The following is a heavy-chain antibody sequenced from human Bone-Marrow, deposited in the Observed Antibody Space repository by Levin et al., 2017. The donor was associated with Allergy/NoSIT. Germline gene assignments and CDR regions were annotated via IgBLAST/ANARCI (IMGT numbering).Heavy chain of an antibody. CDR1: GYPLTELA. V-gene: IGHV1-24*01. D-gene: IGHD3-10*01. CDR3: ATDLPLSSWFGEAENAYTYPY. CDR2: FNPEEGKT. J-gene: IGHJ4*02. Sequence: GESLKISCKVSGYPLTELAMHWVRQAPGKGLEWMGGFNPEEGKTINAQKFQGRVTMTEDTSTDTAYMELNSLRSEDTAVYYCATDLPLSSWFGEAENAYTYPYWGQGTLVTVSS.